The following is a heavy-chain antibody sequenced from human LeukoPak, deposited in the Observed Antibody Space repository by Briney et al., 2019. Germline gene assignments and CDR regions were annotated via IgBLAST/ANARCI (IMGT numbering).Heavy chain of an antibody. Sequence: GASVKVSCKASGYTFTSYGISWVRQAPGQGLEWMGWISAYNGNTNYAQKLQGRVTMTTDTSTSTAYMDLGRLRSDDTAVYYCARWLGATNHFDYWGQGTLVTVSS. J-gene: IGHJ4*02. D-gene: IGHD1-26*01. CDR2: ISAYNGNT. CDR3: ARWLGATNHFDY. CDR1: GYTFTSYG. V-gene: IGHV1-18*01.